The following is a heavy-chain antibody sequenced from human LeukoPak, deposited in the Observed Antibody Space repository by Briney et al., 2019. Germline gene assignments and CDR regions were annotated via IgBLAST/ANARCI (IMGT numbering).Heavy chain of an antibody. D-gene: IGHD3/OR15-3a*01. J-gene: IGHJ5*02. CDR1: GDSVSSNRAG. Sequence: SQTLSLTCAISGDSVSSNRAGWNWIRQSPSRGLEWLGRTYYRPKWYNEYAVSVKSRITINPDTSKNQFSLQLNSVTPEDTAVYYCARGDWISGFDPWGQGTQVTVSS. CDR2: TYYRPKWYN. V-gene: IGHV6-1*01. CDR3: ARGDWISGFDP.